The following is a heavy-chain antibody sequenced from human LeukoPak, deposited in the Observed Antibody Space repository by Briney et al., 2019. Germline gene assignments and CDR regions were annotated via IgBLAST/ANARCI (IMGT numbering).Heavy chain of an antibody. CDR1: GFTFSSYG. J-gene: IGHJ4*02. V-gene: IGHV3-30*02. CDR3: AKAGWAAAGYYFDY. D-gene: IGHD6-13*01. CDR2: IRYDGSNK. Sequence: GGSLRLSCAASGFTFSSYGMHWVRQAPGKGLEWVAFIRYDGSNKYYADSVRGRFTISRDNSKNTLYLQMNSLRAEDTAVYYCAKAGWAAAGYYFDYWGQGTLVTVSS.